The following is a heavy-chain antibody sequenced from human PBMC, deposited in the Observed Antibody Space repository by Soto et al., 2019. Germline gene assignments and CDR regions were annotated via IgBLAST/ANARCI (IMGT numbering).Heavy chain of an antibody. CDR1: GGSIRSGGYY. CDR2: IYYSGST. D-gene: IGHD2-2*01. CDR3: ARGLESIVVPAAIRRAYYYYMDV. J-gene: IGHJ6*03. Sequence: SETLSLTCTVSGGSIRSGGYYWSWIRQHPGKGLEWIGYIYYSGSTYYNPSLKSRVTISVDTSKNQFSLKLSSVTAADTAVYYCARGLESIVVPAAIRRAYYYYMDVWGKGTTVTVSS. V-gene: IGHV4-31*03.